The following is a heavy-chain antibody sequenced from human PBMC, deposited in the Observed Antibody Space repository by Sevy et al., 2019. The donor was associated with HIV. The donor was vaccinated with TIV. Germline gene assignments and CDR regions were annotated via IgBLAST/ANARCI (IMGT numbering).Heavy chain of an antibody. CDR3: AKCITIFGVVSPYYYYGMDV. CDR1: GFTFSSYA. Sequence: GGSLRLSCAASGFTFSSYAMSWVRQAPGKGLEWVSAISGSGGSTYYADSMKGRFTISRDNSKNTLYLQMNSLRAEDTAVYYCAKCITIFGVVSPYYYYGMDVWGQGTTVTVSS. J-gene: IGHJ6*02. V-gene: IGHV3-23*01. D-gene: IGHD3-3*01. CDR2: ISGSGGST.